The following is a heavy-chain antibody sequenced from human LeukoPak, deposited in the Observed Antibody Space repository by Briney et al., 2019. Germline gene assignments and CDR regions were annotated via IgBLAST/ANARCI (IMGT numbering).Heavy chain of an antibody. V-gene: IGHV1-2*02. J-gene: IGHJ4*02. CDR3: ARSHCSTSSCDTTYFQY. Sequence: ASVKVSSKASGYTFTGYYIQWVRQAPGQGLEWMGWINPNSGGTRYPQKFQGRVTMTRGTSISTAYMELSRLRSDDTAMYYCARSHCSTSSCDTTYFQYWGQGTQITVSS. CDR1: GYTFTGYY. CDR2: INPNSGGT. D-gene: IGHD2-2*01.